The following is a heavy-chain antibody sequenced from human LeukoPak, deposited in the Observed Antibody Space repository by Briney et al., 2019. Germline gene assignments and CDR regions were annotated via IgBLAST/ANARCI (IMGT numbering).Heavy chain of an antibody. CDR3: ARDVGGEMATMNDY. CDR2: IIPILGIA. J-gene: IGHJ4*02. V-gene: IGHV1-69*04. CDR1: GGTFSSYA. D-gene: IGHD5-24*01. Sequence: SVKVSCKASGGTFSSYAISWVRQAPGQGLEWMGRIIPILGIANYAQKFQGRVTITADKSTSTAYMELSSLRSEDTAVYYCARDVGGEMATMNDYWGQGTLVTVSS.